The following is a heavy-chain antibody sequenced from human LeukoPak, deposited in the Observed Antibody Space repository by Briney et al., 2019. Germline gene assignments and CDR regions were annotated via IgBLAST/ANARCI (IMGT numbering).Heavy chain of an antibody. D-gene: IGHD3-22*01. CDR1: GFTFSSYS. CDR3: ARDKKGDSSGYYYSFDY. V-gene: IGHV3-30*19. J-gene: IGHJ4*02. Sequence: GGSLRLSCAASGFTFSSYSMQWVRQTPGKGLEWVAVISYDGSNKYYADSVKGRFTISRDNSKNTLYPQMNSLRAEDTAVYYCARDKKGDSSGYYYSFDYWGQGTLVTVSS. CDR2: ISYDGSNK.